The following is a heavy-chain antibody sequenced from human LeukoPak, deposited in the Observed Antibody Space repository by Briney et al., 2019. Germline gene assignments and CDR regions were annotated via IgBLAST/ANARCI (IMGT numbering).Heavy chain of an antibody. CDR2: IYYSGST. Sequence: SETLSLTCTVSGGSISSGDYYWSWIRQPPGTGLEWIGYIYYSGSTYYNPSLKSRVTISVDTSKNQFSLKLSSVTAADTAVYYCARVRYQPLYNWFDPWGQGTLVTVSS. V-gene: IGHV4-30-4*01. CDR1: GGSISSGDYY. J-gene: IGHJ5*02. CDR3: ARVRYQPLYNWFDP. D-gene: IGHD2-2*01.